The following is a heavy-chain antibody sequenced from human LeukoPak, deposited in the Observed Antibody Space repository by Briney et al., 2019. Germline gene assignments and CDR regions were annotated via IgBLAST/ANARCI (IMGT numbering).Heavy chain of an antibody. CDR2: ISGNGGST. CDR3: AKGSYDSSGHYPIYMDV. D-gene: IGHD3-22*01. J-gene: IGHJ6*03. V-gene: IGHV3-23*01. Sequence: GGSLRLSCAASGFTFSSYAMNWVRQAPGKGLEWVSGISGNGGSTYSADPVKGRFTISRDTSKNTLYLQMNSLRAEDTAVYYCAKGSYDSSGHYPIYMDVWGKGTTVTVSS. CDR1: GFTFSSYA.